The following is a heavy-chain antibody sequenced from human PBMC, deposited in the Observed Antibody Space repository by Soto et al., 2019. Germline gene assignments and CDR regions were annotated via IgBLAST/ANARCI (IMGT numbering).Heavy chain of an antibody. J-gene: IGHJ6*02. D-gene: IGHD3-22*01. V-gene: IGHV1-2*04. CDR3: ARATINYYDSSGYYYYYGMDV. Sequence: ASVKVSCKASGYTFTGYYTHWVRQAPGQGLEWMGWINPNSGGTNYAQKFQGWVTMTRDTSISTAYMELSRLRSDDTAVYYCARATINYYDSSGYYYYYGMDVWGQGTTVTVSS. CDR1: GYTFTGYY. CDR2: INPNSGGT.